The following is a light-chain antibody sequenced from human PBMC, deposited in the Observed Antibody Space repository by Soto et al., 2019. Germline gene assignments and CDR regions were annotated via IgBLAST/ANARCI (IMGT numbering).Light chain of an antibody. CDR1: QGISSY. V-gene: IGKV1-9*01. Sequence: DIQLTQSPSFLSASVGDRVTITCRASQGISSYLAWYQQKPGKAPTLLIYAASTLQSGVPSRFSGSGFGTDFTLTISSLQAEDFASYYCQQLRSYPSTFGGGTKVDIK. J-gene: IGKJ4*01. CDR2: AAS. CDR3: QQLRSYPST.